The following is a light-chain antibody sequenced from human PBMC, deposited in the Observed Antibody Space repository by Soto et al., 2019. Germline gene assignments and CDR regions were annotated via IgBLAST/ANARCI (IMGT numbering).Light chain of an antibody. CDR3: QQRSNWPST. J-gene: IGKJ4*01. V-gene: IGKV3-11*01. Sequence: EIVLTQSPATLSLSPGERAAISCRASQSVSSYLAWYQQKPGKAPRLLIYDASKRATGIPARFSGSGSGTDFTLTISSLEPEDFAVYYCQQRSNWPSTFGGGTKVEIK. CDR1: QSVSSY. CDR2: DAS.